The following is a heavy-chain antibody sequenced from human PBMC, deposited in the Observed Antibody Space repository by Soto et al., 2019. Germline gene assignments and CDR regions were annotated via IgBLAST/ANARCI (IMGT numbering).Heavy chain of an antibody. V-gene: IGHV3-30*03. Sequence: GGSLRLSCAASGFNFISYGIHWVRQAPGKGLEWVAVISYDGNSKYYAHSVKGRFTISRDNSKNTLYLQMNSLRAEDTAVYYCTRDTALRSPNYGMDVRGQGTTVTVSS. CDR2: ISYDGNSK. J-gene: IGHJ6*02. D-gene: IGHD2-15*01. CDR3: TRDTALRSPNYGMDV. CDR1: GFNFISYG.